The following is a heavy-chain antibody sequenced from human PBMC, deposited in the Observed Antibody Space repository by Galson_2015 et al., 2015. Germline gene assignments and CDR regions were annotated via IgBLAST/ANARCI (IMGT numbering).Heavy chain of an antibody. CDR3: ARDPSGSQLNWFDP. J-gene: IGHJ5*02. CDR1: GYTFTSSA. CDR2: IVVGSGNT. Sequence: SVKVSCKASGYTFTSSAVQWVRQARGQRLEWIGWIVVGSGNTNYAQKFQERVTITRDMSTSTAYMELSSLRSEDTAVYYCARDPSGSQLNWFDPWGQGTLVTVSS. V-gene: IGHV1-58*01. D-gene: IGHD1-26*01.